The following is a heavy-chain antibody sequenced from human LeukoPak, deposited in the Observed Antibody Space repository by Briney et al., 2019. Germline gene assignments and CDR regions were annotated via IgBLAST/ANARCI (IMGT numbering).Heavy chain of an antibody. J-gene: IGHJ4*02. CDR2: TSSSSDYI. Sequence: GGSLRLSCAASGFTFSSDSMNWVRQAPGKGLEWVSSTSSSSDYIYYADSVKGRFTISRDNAKNSLSLQMNSLRAEDTAVYYCARAAGYGDYRCFDYWGQGTLVTVSS. D-gene: IGHD4-17*01. V-gene: IGHV3-21*01. CDR1: GFTFSSDS. CDR3: ARAAGYGDYRCFDY.